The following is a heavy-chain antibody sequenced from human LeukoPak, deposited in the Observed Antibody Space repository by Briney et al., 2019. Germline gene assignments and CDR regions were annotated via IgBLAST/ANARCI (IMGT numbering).Heavy chain of an antibody. J-gene: IGHJ4*02. V-gene: IGHV3-23*01. D-gene: IGHD6-19*01. Sequence: GGSLRLSCAASGFTFSSYAMSWVRQAPGKGLEWVSAISGSGGSTYYADSVQGRFTISRDNSKNTLYLQMNSLRAEGTAVYYCAKDSSGWYGKGIDYWGQGTLVTVSS. CDR3: AKDSSGWYGKGIDY. CDR2: ISGSGGST. CDR1: GFTFSSYA.